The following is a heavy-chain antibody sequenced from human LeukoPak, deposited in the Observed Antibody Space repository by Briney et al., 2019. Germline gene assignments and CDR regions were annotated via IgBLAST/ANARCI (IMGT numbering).Heavy chain of an antibody. V-gene: IGHV4-59*12. CDR3: ARGGSYNHGDFDY. D-gene: IGHD1-1*01. CDR2: IYYGGST. Sequence: SETLSLTCTVSGDFISSSYWSWIRQPPGKGLEWLGYIYYGGSTNYNPSLKSRVTISVDTPKNQVSLKLTSVTAADTAVYYCARGGSYNHGDFDYWGQGTLVTVSS. CDR1: GDFISSSY. J-gene: IGHJ4*02.